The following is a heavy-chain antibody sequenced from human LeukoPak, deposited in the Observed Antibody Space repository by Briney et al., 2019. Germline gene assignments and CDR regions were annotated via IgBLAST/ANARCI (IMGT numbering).Heavy chain of an antibody. CDR1: GYSFTSYW. J-gene: IGHJ5*02. V-gene: IGHV5-51*01. D-gene: IGHD6-19*01. CDR3: ARHWGSGWYPSRDNWFDP. Sequence: GESLKISCKGSGYSFTSYWIGWVRRMPGKGLEGMGIIYSGDSDTRYSPSFQGQVTISADKSISTAYLQWSSLKASDTAMYYCARHWGSGWYPSRDNWFDPWGQGTLVTVSS. CDR2: IYSGDSDT.